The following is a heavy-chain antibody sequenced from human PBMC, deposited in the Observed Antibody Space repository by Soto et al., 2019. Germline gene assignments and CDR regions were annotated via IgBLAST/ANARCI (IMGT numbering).Heavy chain of an antibody. CDR1: GGSFSGYY. Sequence: SETLSLTCAVYGGSFSGYYWSWIRQPPGKGLEWIGEINHSGSTNYNPSLKSRVTISVDTSKNQFSLKLSSVTAADTAVYYCARIWGFIAARPFDYWGQGTMVTVYS. CDR3: ARIWGFIAARPFDY. V-gene: IGHV4-34*01. J-gene: IGHJ4*02. CDR2: INHSGST. D-gene: IGHD6-6*01.